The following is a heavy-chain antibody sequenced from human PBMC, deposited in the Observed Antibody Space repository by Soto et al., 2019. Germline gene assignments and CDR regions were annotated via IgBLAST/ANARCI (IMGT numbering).Heavy chain of an antibody. Sequence: PSQTLSLTCAISGDSVSSNSAAWNWIRQSPSRDLEWLGRTYYRSRWYNDYAVSVKSRITVNPDTSKNQFSLLLNSVTPEYTAVYFCAGTTSLQWYYMDVWDKGTTVTVSS. CDR1: GDSVSSNSAA. CDR2: TYYRSRWYN. D-gene: IGHD1-7*01. CDR3: AGTTSLQWYYMDV. J-gene: IGHJ6*03. V-gene: IGHV6-1*01.